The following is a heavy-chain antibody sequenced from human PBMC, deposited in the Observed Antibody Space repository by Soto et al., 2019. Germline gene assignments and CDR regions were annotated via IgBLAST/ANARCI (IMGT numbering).Heavy chain of an antibody. CDR1: GFGFTFSTSA. J-gene: IGHJ4*02. Sequence: GGSLRLSCAASGFGFTFSTSAMSWVRQAPGKGLEWVSTFRESGGDTFYADSVKGRFTISRDNSDNSLYLHMNSLRAEDTGRYFCAKEIFAAAYAATSAFDLWGQGTLVTVSS. V-gene: IGHV3-23*01. D-gene: IGHD2-8*01. CDR2: FRESGGDT. CDR3: AKEIFAAAYAATSAFDL.